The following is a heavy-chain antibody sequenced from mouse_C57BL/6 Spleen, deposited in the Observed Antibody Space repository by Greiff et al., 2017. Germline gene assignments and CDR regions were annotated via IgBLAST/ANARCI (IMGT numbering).Heavy chain of an antibody. CDR2: ISSCSSTI. J-gene: IGHJ3*01. CDR1: GFTFSDYG. Sequence: EVTLMESGGGLVKPGGSLNLSCAASGFTFSDYGMHWVRQAPEQGLEWVAYISSCSSTIYYADTVTGRFTSSRDTAKNTLFLQMTSLRSEDTAMYYSARPPDWDKPWFAYWGQGTLVTVAA. CDR3: ARPPDWDKPWFAY. V-gene: IGHV5-17*01. D-gene: IGHD4-1*01.